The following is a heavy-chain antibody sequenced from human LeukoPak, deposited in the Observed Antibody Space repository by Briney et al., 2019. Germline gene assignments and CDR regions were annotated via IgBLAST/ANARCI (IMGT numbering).Heavy chain of an antibody. CDR3: AREGHNGRISSKNFGY. J-gene: IGHJ4*02. V-gene: IGHV1-2*02. CDR2: INPDSGGT. Sequence: ASVKVSCKASGYTFTGYYMHWVRQAPGQGLEWMGWINPDSGGTSYAQRFQGRVSMTRDTSITTAYMELSRLTSGDTAVYYCAREGHNGRISSKNFGYWGQGTLVTVSS. D-gene: IGHD1-26*01. CDR1: GYTFTGYY.